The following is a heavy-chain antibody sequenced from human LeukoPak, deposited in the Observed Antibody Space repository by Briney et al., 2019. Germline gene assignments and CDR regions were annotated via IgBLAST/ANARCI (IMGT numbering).Heavy chain of an antibody. CDR2: ITPKSDYI. D-gene: IGHD3-16*01. J-gene: IGHJ4*01. CDR1: GFSFSDYA. V-gene: IGHV3-21*01. CDR3: ATMVGPRFGTYYFDF. Sequence: GGSLRLSCVGSGFSFSDYALEWVRQPPGKGLEWVASITPKSDYIYHTPSVKGRFTISRDNARRSVYLQMNSLRADDTALYYCATMVGPRFGTYYFDFWGQGVQVTVSS.